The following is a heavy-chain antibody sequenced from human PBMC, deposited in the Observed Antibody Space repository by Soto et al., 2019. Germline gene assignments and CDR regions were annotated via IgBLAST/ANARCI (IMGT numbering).Heavy chain of an antibody. D-gene: IGHD6-19*01. V-gene: IGHV2-5*02. CDR1: GFSLSSTRMA. CDR3: AHIVVAGLGYYFDY. Sequence: QITLKESGPTLVKPTQTLTLTCTFSGFSLSSTRMAVGWIRQPPGKALEWLALIYWDDDKRYSPFLKSRLTITKDTTKNQLVHTMSNMDPVDTAIYYCAHIVVAGLGYYFDYWGQGTLVTVSS. J-gene: IGHJ4*02. CDR2: IYWDDDK.